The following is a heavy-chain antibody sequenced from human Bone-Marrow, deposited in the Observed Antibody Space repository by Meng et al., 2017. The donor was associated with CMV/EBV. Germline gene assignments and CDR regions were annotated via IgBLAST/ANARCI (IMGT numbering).Heavy chain of an antibody. Sequence: GSLRLSCNVSGGSISSYYWSWIRQPPGKGLEWIGFMSSGGGANYNASLRRRVTISVDMSRNQFPLRLSSGTAADTSVDYCAGDSATGPRGDHFDDWGQGIRVTVSS. D-gene: IGHD1-14*01. CDR1: GGSISSYY. CDR2: MSSGGGA. CDR3: AGDSATGPRGDHFDD. V-gene: IGHV4-59*01. J-gene: IGHJ4*02.